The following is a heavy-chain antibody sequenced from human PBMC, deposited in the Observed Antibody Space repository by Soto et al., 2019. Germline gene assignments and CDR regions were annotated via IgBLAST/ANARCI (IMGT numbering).Heavy chain of an antibody. CDR1: GYTFTSYG. J-gene: IGHJ6*02. D-gene: IGHD3-10*01. CDR3: ARLWLTGIYYYGMDV. CDR2: ISAYNGNT. Sequence: GASVNVSCKASGYTFTSYGISWVRHAPGQGLEWMGWISAYNGNTNYAQKLQGRVTMTTDTSTSTAYMELRSLRSDDTAVYYCARLWLTGIYYYGMDVWGQGTTVTVSS. V-gene: IGHV1-18*01.